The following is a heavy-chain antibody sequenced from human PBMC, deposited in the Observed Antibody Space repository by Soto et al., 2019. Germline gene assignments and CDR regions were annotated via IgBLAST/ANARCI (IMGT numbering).Heavy chain of an antibody. J-gene: IGHJ4*02. CDR1: GFTFSSYW. D-gene: IGHD6-13*01. CDR3: ARGGSSRPFDY. CDR2: IKQDGSEK. V-gene: IGHV3-7*01. Sequence: EVQLVESGGGLVQPGGSLRLSCAASGFTFSSYWMSWVRQAPGKGLEWVANIKQDGSEKYYVDSVKGRFTISGDNAKNSLYLQMNSLRAEDTAVYYCARGGSSRPFDYWGQGTLVTVSS.